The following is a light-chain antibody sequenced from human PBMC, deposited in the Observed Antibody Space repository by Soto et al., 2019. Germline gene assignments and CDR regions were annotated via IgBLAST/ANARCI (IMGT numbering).Light chain of an antibody. CDR3: LQYIRYRT. Sequence: DIQITQSPSTLPASVGDRVTITCRASQIISGWLAWYQQKPGKAPKLLIYDASSLESGVPSRFSGSGSGTEFTLTISSLQPDDFAAYYCLQYIRYRTFGQGTKVDI. CDR2: DAS. CDR1: QIISGW. V-gene: IGKV1-5*01. J-gene: IGKJ1*01.